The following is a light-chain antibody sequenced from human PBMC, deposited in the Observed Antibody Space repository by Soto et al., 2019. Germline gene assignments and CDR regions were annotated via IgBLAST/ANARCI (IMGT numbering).Light chain of an antibody. CDR1: QSVSSNY. V-gene: IGKV3-20*01. J-gene: IGKJ1*01. CDR3: QQYGSSSWT. CDR2: GAS. Sequence: EIVLTQSPGTLSFSPGERATLSCRSSQSVSSNYLAWYQQKPGQAPRLLIYGASSRATGIPDRFSGSGSGTDFILTISRLEPEDFAVYYCQQYGSSSWTFGQGTKVDIK.